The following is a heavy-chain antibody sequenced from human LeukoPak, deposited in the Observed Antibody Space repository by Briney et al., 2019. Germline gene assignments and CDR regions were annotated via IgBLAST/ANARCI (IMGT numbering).Heavy chain of an antibody. CDR3: ARDLDYYDSSGYTDDFDY. Sequence: ASVKVSCKASGYTFAKYAIHWVRQAPGQRLEWMGWINAGNGNTRYSQKFQGRVTITADESTSTAYMELSSLRSEDTAVYYCARDLDYYDSSGYTDDFDYWGQGTLVTVSS. J-gene: IGHJ4*02. D-gene: IGHD3-22*01. V-gene: IGHV1-3*01. CDR1: GYTFAKYA. CDR2: INAGNGNT.